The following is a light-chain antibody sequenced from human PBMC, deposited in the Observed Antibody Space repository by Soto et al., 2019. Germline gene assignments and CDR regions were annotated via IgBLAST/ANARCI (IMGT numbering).Light chain of an antibody. CDR3: SSYTSSSTYV. J-gene: IGLJ1*01. Sequence: QSALTQPASVSGSPGQSITISCTGTSSDVGGYNYVSWSQQHPGEAPQLMIYEVSNRPSGVSNRFSGSKSGNTASLTISGLQAEDEADYYCSSYTSSSTYVFGTGTKLTDL. CDR1: SSDVGGYNY. CDR2: EVS. V-gene: IGLV2-14*01.